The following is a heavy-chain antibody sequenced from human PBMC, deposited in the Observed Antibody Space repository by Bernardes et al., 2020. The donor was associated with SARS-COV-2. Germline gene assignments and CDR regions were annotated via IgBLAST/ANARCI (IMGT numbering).Heavy chain of an antibody. J-gene: IGHJ4*02. Sequence: GGSLRLSCAASGFTFSSYSMHWVRQAPGKGLEWVAVITYVGSDKYYADSVKGRFTISRDNSKNTLDLQMNSLRPEDTAVYSCARDGRGTYYYDHWGQGTLVTVSS. D-gene: IGHD5-12*01. CDR3: ARDGRGTYYYDH. CDR1: GFTFSSYS. V-gene: IGHV3-30-3*01. CDR2: ITYVGSDK.